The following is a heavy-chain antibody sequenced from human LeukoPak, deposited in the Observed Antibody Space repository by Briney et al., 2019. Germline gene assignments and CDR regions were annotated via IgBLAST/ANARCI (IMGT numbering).Heavy chain of an antibody. CDR3: AREPDDSIAAAGTGYYFDY. Sequence: PSETLSLTCTVSGGSISSSSYYWGWIRQPPGKGLEWIGSIYYSGSTCYNPSLKSRVTISVDTSKNQFSLKLGSVTAADTAVYYCAREPDDSIAAAGTGYYFDYWGQGTLVTVSS. D-gene: IGHD6-13*01. V-gene: IGHV4-39*07. CDR1: GGSISSSSYY. CDR2: IYYSGST. J-gene: IGHJ4*02.